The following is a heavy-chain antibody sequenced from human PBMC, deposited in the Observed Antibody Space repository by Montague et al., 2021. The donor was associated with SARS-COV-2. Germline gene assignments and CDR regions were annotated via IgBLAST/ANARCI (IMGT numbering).Heavy chain of an antibody. J-gene: IGHJ6*02. D-gene: IGHD5-24*01. CDR1: GASITIGTYY. V-gene: IGHV4-61*02. CDR3: VRDFPTIGSYGMDV. CDR2: IYTSGST. Sequence: TLPLTCAVSGASITIGTYYWCWIRQPAGKGLEWIGRIYTSGSTNYNPSLRGRVAISMDTSLNQFSLNLDSVTAADTGVYYCVRDFPTIGSYGMDVWGQGATVTVSS.